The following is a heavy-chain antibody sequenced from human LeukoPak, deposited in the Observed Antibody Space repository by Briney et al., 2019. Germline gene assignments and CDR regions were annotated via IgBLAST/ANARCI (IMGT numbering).Heavy chain of an antibody. CDR2: IFFTGTT. CDR1: GGSISPLY. CDR3: ARGGVAAKYYLDY. J-gene: IGHJ4*02. Sequence: SETLSLTCTVSGGSISPLYWSWIRQPPGQGLEFIGYIFFTGTTNYNPSLKSRVTLSVDTSKNQFSLELSSVTPADTAVYYCARGGVAAKYYLDYWGQGTLVTVSS. D-gene: IGHD3-10*01. V-gene: IGHV4-59*11.